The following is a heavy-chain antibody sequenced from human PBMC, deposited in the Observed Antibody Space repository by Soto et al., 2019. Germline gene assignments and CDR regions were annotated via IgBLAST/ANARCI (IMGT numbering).Heavy chain of an antibody. CDR3: ARLGLQYWFDP. J-gene: IGHJ5*02. Sequence: PSETLSLTCTVSGGSVSSGSYYWSWIRQPPGKGLEWIGYIYYSGSTNYNPSLKSRVTISVDTSKNQFSLKLSSVTAADTAVYYCARLGLQYWFDPWGQGTLVTVSS. CDR1: GGSVSSGSYY. CDR2: IYYSGST. V-gene: IGHV4-61*01. D-gene: IGHD2-15*01.